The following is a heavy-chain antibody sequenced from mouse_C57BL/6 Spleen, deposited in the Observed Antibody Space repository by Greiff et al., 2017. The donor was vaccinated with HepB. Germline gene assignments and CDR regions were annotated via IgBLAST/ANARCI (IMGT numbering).Heavy chain of an antibody. CDR3: ARDRGGSYDWYFDV. CDR2: ISDGGSYT. V-gene: IGHV5-4*01. D-gene: IGHD1-1*02. Sequence: EVQLVESGGGLVKPGGSLKLSCAASGFTFSSYAMSWVRQTPEKRLEWVATISDGGSYTYYPDNVKGRFTISRDNAKNNLYLQMSHLKSEDTAMYYCARDRGGSYDWYFDVWGTGTTVTVSS. J-gene: IGHJ1*03. CDR1: GFTFSSYA.